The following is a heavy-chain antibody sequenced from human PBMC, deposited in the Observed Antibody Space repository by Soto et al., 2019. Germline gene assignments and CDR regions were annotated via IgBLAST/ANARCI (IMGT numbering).Heavy chain of an antibody. Sequence: QVQLQESGPGLVKPSQTLSLTCTVSGGSISSGGYYWSWIRQHPGKGLEWIGYIYYSGSTYYNPSLQSRVTISVDTSKNQFSLKLSSVTAADTAVYYCARGSGYCSSTSCYSNKGGMDVWGQGTTVTVSS. J-gene: IGHJ6*02. V-gene: IGHV4-31*03. CDR1: GGSISSGGYY. CDR3: ARGSGYCSSTSCYSNKGGMDV. CDR2: IYYSGST. D-gene: IGHD2-2*01.